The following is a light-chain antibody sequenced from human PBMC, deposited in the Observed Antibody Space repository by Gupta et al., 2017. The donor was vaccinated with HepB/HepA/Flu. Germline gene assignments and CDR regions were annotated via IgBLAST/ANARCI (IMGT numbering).Light chain of an antibody. CDR3: QVWDNRSDHVV. CDR1: NIGSKS. Sequence: SYVLTQPPSVSVAPGKTARITCGGNNIGSKSVHWYQQKPGQAPVLVVYGDSDRPSGIPERFSGSNSGNTATLTISRVEAGDEADYYCQVWDNRSDHVVFGGGTKLTVL. CDR2: GDS. J-gene: IGLJ2*01. V-gene: IGLV3-21*03.